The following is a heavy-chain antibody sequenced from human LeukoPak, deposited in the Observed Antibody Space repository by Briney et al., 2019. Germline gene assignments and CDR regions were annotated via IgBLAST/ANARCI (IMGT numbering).Heavy chain of an antibody. Sequence: SETLSLTCAVYGGSFSGYYWSWIRQPPGKGLEWIGEINHSGSTNYNPSLKSRVTISVDTSKNQFSLKLSSVTAADTAAYYCARVSVHCGGDCYFDYWGQGTLVTVSS. D-gene: IGHD2-21*02. CDR3: ARVSVHCGGDCYFDY. J-gene: IGHJ4*02. CDR2: INHSGST. CDR1: GGSFSGYY. V-gene: IGHV4-34*01.